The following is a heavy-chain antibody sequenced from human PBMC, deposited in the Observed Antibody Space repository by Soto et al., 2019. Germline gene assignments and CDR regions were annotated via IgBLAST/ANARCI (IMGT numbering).Heavy chain of an antibody. J-gene: IGHJ4*02. V-gene: IGHV1-8*02. Sequence: GGPVKVSCKASGGTLSSYAISWVRQATGQGVEWMGWMNPNSGNTGYAQKFRGRVTMTRNTSISTAYMELSSLRSEDTAVYYCARGGLYCTNGVCYTGLDYWGQGTLVTVSS. CDR1: GGTLSSYA. D-gene: IGHD2-8*01. CDR3: ARGGLYCTNGVCYTGLDY. CDR2: MNPNSGNT.